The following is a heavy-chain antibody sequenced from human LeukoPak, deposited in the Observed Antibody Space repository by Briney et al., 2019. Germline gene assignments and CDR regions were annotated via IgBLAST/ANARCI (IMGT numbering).Heavy chain of an antibody. CDR2: ISWDGGST. CDR1: GFTFDDYA. V-gene: IGHV3-43D*03. CDR3: TQDITKKTNYDILTGYYSGLNYFDY. J-gene: IGHJ4*02. Sequence: GGSLRLSCAASGFTFDDYAMHWVRQAPGKGLEWVSLISWDGGSTYYADSVKGRFTISRDNSKNSLYLQMNSLRAEDTALYYCTQDITKKTNYDILTGYYSGLNYFDYWGQGTLVTVSS. D-gene: IGHD3-9*01.